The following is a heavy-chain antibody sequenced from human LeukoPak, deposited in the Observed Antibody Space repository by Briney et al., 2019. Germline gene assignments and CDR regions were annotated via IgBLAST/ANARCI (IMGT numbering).Heavy chain of an antibody. CDR1: GYTFSSCA. J-gene: IGHJ4*02. CDR2: IDTKTGNP. Sequence: GASVKVSCKASGYTFSSCAINWVRQAPGQGLEYMGWIDTKTGNPTYAQGFTGRFVFSLDTSVSTAYLQISSLKAEDTAVYYCAIHPSDSSGYFSYWSQGALVTVSS. CDR3: AIHPSDSSGYFSY. V-gene: IGHV7-4-1*02. D-gene: IGHD3-22*01.